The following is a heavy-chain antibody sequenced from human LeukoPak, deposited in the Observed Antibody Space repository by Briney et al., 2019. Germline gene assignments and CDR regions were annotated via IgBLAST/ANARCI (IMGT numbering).Heavy chain of an antibody. CDR1: GFTFDDYA. Sequence: GGSLRLSCAASGFTFDDYAMHWVRQAPGKGLEWVSGISWNSGSIGYADSVKGRFTISRDNAKNSLYLQMNSLRAEDTALYYCAKGRGSGSPHSSYYYGMDVWGQGTTVTVSS. J-gene: IGHJ6*02. D-gene: IGHD3-10*01. CDR3: AKGRGSGSPHSSYYYGMDV. CDR2: ISWNSGSI. V-gene: IGHV3-9*01.